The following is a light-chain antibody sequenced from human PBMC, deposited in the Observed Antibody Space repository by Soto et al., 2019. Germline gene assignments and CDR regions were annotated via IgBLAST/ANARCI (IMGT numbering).Light chain of an antibody. Sequence: QSALTQPASVSGSPGQSITISCTGTSSDVGGYNLVSCYQQYPDKAPQLMIFDVNTRPSGVSNRFSGSKSGNTASLTISGLQAEDEADYYCSSYKSSSTPPYVFGTGTKPAVI. J-gene: IGLJ1*01. V-gene: IGLV2-14*01. CDR3: SSYKSSSTPPYV. CDR2: DVN. CDR1: SSDVGGYNL.